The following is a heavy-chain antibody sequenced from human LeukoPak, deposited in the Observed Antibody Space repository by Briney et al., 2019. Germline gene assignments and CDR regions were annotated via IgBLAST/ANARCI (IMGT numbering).Heavy chain of an antibody. D-gene: IGHD4-17*01. Sequence: GASVKVSCKVSGYTLTELSMHWVRQAPGKGLEWMGGFDPEDGETIYAQKFQGRVTMTEDTSTDTAYMELSSLRSEDTAAYYCATDRRDGDYVYFQHWGQGTLVTVSS. J-gene: IGHJ1*01. CDR3: ATDRRDGDYVYFQH. CDR1: GYTLTELS. V-gene: IGHV1-24*01. CDR2: FDPEDGET.